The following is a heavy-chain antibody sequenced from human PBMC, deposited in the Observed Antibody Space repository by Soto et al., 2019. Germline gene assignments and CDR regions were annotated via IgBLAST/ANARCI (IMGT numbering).Heavy chain of an antibody. D-gene: IGHD5-12*01. J-gene: IGHJ6*02. CDR2: IIPIFGTA. Sequence: QVQLVQSGAEVKKPGSSVKVSCKASGGTFSSYAISCVRQAPGQGLEWMGGIIPIFGTANYAQKFQGRVTITADESTSTAYMELSSLRSEDTAVYYCGLKPVATTIPSGMDVWGQGTTVTVSS. CDR1: GGTFSSYA. V-gene: IGHV1-69*01. CDR3: GLKPVATTIPSGMDV.